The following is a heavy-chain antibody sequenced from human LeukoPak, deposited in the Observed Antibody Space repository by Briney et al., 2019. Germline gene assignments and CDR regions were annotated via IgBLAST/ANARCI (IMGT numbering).Heavy chain of an antibody. Sequence: PGGSLRLSCAASGFTFSSYSMNWVRQAPGKGLEWVSSISSSSSYIYYADSVKGRFTISRDNAKDTLYLQMNSLRAEDTAVYFCARGPLSDILPAVMWGAYDIWGQGTTVTVSS. J-gene: IGHJ3*02. CDR2: ISSSSSYI. CDR1: GFTFSSYS. CDR3: ARGPLSDILPAVMWGAYDI. D-gene: IGHD2-2*01. V-gene: IGHV3-21*01.